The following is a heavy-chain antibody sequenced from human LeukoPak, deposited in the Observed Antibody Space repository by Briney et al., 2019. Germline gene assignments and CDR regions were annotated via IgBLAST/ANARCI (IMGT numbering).Heavy chain of an antibody. CDR2: ISGSGGST. Sequence: GGSLRLSCAASGFTFSSYAMSWVHQAPGKGLEWVSAISGSGGSTYYADSVKGRFTISRDNSKNTLYLQMNSLRAEDTAVYYCAKPPYYYGSGSYYPIDYWGQGTLVTVSS. J-gene: IGHJ4*02. D-gene: IGHD3-10*01. CDR1: GFTFSSYA. CDR3: AKPPYYYGSGSYYPIDY. V-gene: IGHV3-23*01.